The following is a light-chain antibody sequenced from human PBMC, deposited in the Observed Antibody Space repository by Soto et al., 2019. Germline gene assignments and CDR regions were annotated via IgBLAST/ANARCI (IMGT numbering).Light chain of an antibody. CDR2: LEGSGSY. Sequence: QPVLTQSSSASASLGSSVKLTCTLSSGHSSYIIAWHQQQPGKAPRYLMKLEGSGSYNKGSGVPDRFSGSSSGADRYLTISHLQSEDEADYYCETWDSYTGVFGGGTKLTVL. CDR3: ETWDSYTGV. J-gene: IGLJ3*02. V-gene: IGLV4-60*03. CDR1: SGHSSYI.